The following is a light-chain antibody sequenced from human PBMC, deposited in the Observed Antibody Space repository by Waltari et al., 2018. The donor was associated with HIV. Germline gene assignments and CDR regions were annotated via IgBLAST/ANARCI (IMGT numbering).Light chain of an antibody. CDR1: QSISNY. V-gene: IGKV1-39*01. Sequence: DIQMTQSPSSLSTSVGDRVTITCRASQSISNYLNWYQQKAGRAPKLLIYAATTLQRGVPSSFTGSGSGTDFSLTISSLQPEDFAIYYCQQSDTTPWTFGQGTKVDLK. J-gene: IGKJ1*01. CDR2: AAT. CDR3: QQSDTTPWT.